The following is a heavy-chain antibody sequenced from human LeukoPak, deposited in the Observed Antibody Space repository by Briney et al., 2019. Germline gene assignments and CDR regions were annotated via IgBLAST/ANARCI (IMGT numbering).Heavy chain of an antibody. CDR3: ARQTPFDY. Sequence: PSETLSLTCAVYGGSFSGYYWSWIRQPPGKGLEWIGEINHSGSTNYNPSLKSRVTISVDTSKNQFSLKLSSVTAADTAVYYCARQTPFDYWGQGTLVTVSS. CDR1: GGSFSGYY. J-gene: IGHJ4*02. V-gene: IGHV4-34*01. CDR2: INHSGST.